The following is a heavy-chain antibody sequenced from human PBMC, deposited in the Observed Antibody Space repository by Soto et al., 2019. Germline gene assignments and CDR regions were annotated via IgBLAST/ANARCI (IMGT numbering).Heavy chain of an antibody. Sequence: QLHQQQWGAGLLKPSETLSLTCAVYGGSFSGYFWNWIRQSPGKGLEWIGKVNHNGRNNYNPSLNSRVTISLDMCKNQISLTLTSVTAADTGVYYCARGGSSDWQVAFDFWGQGTMVTVSS. D-gene: IGHD6-19*01. CDR1: GGSFSGYF. J-gene: IGHJ3*01. CDR3: ARGGSSDWQVAFDF. CDR2: VNHNGRN. V-gene: IGHV4-34*01.